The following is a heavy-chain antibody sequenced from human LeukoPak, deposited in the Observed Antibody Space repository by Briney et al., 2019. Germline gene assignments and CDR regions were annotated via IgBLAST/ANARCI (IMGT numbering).Heavy chain of an antibody. D-gene: IGHD6-13*01. Sequence: SETLSLTCAVYGGSFSGYYWSWIRQPPGKGLEWIGEINHSGSTNYNPSLKSRVTISVDTSKNQFSLKLSSVTAADTAVYYCARQLSPSSSWYKRPGGYFDYWGQGTLVTVSS. V-gene: IGHV4-34*01. CDR3: ARQLSPSSSWYKRPGGYFDY. CDR2: INHSGST. CDR1: GGSFSGYY. J-gene: IGHJ4*02.